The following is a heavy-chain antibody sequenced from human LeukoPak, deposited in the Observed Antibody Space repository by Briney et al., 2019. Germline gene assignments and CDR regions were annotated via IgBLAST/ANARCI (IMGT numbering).Heavy chain of an antibody. CDR1: GFTFSSYG. J-gene: IGHJ4*02. CDR2: ISYDGSNK. Sequence: GGSLRLSCAASGFTFSSYGMHWVRQAPGKGLEWVAVISYDGSNKYYADSVKGRFTISRDNSKNTLYLQMNSLRAEDTAVYYCAKDRDYYDSSGFNYWGQGTLVTVS. CDR3: AKDRDYYDSSGFNY. D-gene: IGHD3-22*01. V-gene: IGHV3-30*18.